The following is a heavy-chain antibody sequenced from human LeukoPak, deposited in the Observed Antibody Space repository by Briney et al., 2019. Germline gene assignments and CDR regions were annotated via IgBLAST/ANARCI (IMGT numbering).Heavy chain of an antibody. Sequence: PGRSLRLSCEASGFTSSLYAMHWVRQAPGKGLEWVALISEDGNHKYYANSVKGRFTVSKDNFKNTLYLQMNSLRPEDTAVYYCTRGSEYSFSYWGQGTLVTVSS. J-gene: IGHJ4*02. CDR3: TRGSEYSFSY. CDR2: ISEDGNHK. CDR1: GFTSSLYA. D-gene: IGHD5-18*01. V-gene: IGHV3-30-3*01.